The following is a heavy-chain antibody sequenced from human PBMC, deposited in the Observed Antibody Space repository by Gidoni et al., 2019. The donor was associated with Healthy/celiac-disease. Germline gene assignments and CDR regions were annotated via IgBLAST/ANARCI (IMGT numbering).Heavy chain of an antibody. CDR2: IYSGGST. Sequence: EVQRVESGGGLVQPGGSLRISCAASGFTVSSNYMSWVRQAPGKGMEWVSVIYSGGSTYYADSVTGRFTISRDNSKNTLYLQMNSLRAEDTSVYYCAIDRLYVGRAFDIWGQGTMVTVSS. V-gene: IGHV3-66*01. CDR1: GFTVSSNY. D-gene: IGHD3-10*01. J-gene: IGHJ3*02. CDR3: AIDRLYVGRAFDI.